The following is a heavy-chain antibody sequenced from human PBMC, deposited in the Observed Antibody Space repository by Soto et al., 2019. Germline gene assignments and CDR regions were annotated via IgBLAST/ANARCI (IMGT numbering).Heavy chain of an antibody. CDR1: GGSFSGHS. J-gene: IGHJ5*01. CDR3: STTAYDSNGYYRFDP. V-gene: IGHV4-34*01. Sequence: SETLSLTCAVYGGSFSGHSWTWIRQSPGKGLEWIGDINHSGRVNYSPSLKSRVTISLDTSKNQFSLTLSAVTAADTAMYYCSTTAYDSNGYYRFDPWGKGTLVTVSS. D-gene: IGHD3-22*01. CDR2: INHSGRV.